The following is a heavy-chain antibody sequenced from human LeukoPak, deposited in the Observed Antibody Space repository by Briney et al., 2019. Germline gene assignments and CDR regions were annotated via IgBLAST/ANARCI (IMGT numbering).Heavy chain of an antibody. V-gene: IGHV3-33*01. CDR1: GFTFSCFG. CDR3: AGDRAYDSANFDY. J-gene: IGHJ4*02. CDR2: IWYDGGHK. Sequence: GGSLRLSCAASGFTFSCFGMLRVRQAPGKGLEWVAVIWYDGGHKYYADSVKGRFSISRDNSKNTLYLQMNSLRAEDTAVYYCAGDRAYDSANFDYWGQGTLVTVSS. D-gene: IGHD3-22*01.